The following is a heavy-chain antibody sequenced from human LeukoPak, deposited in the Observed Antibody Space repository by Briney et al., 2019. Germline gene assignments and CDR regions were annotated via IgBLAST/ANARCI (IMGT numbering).Heavy chain of an antibody. CDR3: ARDPPSATDYYKYFDY. Sequence: PGGSLRLSCAASGFTFSSYGMHWVRQAPGKGLEWVAHMWYDGSNKFYADSVKGRFTISRDNSKDTLYLQMNSLRADDTAVYYCARDPPSATDYYKYFDYWGQGTLVTVSS. V-gene: IGHV3-33*01. CDR2: MWYDGSNK. CDR1: GFTFSSYG. D-gene: IGHD3-9*01. J-gene: IGHJ4*02.